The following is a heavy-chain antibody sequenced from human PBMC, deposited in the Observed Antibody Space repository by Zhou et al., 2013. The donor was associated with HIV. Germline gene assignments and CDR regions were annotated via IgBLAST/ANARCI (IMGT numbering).Heavy chain of an antibody. CDR2: VNPSDGRT. J-gene: IGHJ4*02. CDR1: GFSFTTYY. CDR3: ARSYSGTFSAFDY. Sequence: QVQLVQSGAEVKKTGASMKVACKTSGFSFTTYYLHWLRQAPGQGLEWMGIVNPSDGRTTIAQKFQGRVSISRDTSRSTAYLELSSLRSEDTAVYYCARSYSGTFSAFDYWGQGTLVIVSS. V-gene: IGHV1-46*01. D-gene: IGHD1-26*01.